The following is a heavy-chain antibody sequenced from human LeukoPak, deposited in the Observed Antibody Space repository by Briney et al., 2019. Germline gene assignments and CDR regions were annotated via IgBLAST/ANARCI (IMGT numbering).Heavy chain of an antibody. D-gene: IGHD4-17*01. V-gene: IGHV4-39*01. CDR2: GFYSGSA. J-gene: IGHJ4*02. Sequence: SETLSLTCTVSGGSLSGSSYYWAWIRQPPGKGLEWIGSGFYSGSAYYNPSLKSRLTISVDTSKNQFSLDLSSVTAADTAVYYCARLRGAMTPVTSDFDHWGQGTLVTVSS. CDR3: ARLRGAMTPVTSDFDH. CDR1: GGSLSGSSYY.